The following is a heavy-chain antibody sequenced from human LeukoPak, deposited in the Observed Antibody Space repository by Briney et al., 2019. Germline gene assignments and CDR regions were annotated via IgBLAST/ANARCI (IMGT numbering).Heavy chain of an antibody. D-gene: IGHD5-18*01. CDR3: ARARGYSYGYYFDY. CDR2: IYYSGST. Sequence: SETLSLTCTVSGGSISSSSYYWGWIRQPPGKGLEWIGSIYYSGSTYYNPSLKSRVTISVDTSKNQFSLKLSSVTAADTAVYYCARARGYSYGYYFDYWGQGTLVTVSS. CDR1: GGSISSSSYY. V-gene: IGHV4-39*01. J-gene: IGHJ4*02.